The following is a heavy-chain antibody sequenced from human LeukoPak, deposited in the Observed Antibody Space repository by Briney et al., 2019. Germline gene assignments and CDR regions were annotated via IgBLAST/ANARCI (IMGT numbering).Heavy chain of an antibody. D-gene: IGHD3-9*01. CDR3: ARVAILTGYPHSDWHFDV. J-gene: IGHJ2*01. V-gene: IGHV4-34*01. Sequence: GSLRLSCAASGFTFSSYSMNWIRQPPGKGLEWIGEINQSGSTNYNPSLKSRITISVDTSKNQFSLKVRSVTAADTAVYYCARVAILTGYPHSDWHFDVWGRGTLVTVSS. CDR1: GFTFSSYS. CDR2: INQSGST.